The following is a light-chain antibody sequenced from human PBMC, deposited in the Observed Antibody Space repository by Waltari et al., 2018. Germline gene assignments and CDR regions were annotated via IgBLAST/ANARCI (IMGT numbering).Light chain of an antibody. CDR1: QSITSY. V-gene: IGKV1-39*01. Sequence: DIQMTQSPSSLSASVGDRVTITCRASQSITSYLNWYQQKPGKAPKFLIYAASSWQSGVPSRFSGSGYGTDFTLTISSLQPEDFATYYCQQSYSTPLTFGGGTKVEIK. CDR3: QQSYSTPLT. CDR2: AAS. J-gene: IGKJ4*01.